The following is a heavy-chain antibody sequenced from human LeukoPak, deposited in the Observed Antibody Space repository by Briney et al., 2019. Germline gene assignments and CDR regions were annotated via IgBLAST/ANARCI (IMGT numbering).Heavy chain of an antibody. CDR1: GFTFSSYA. D-gene: IGHD3-3*01. J-gene: IGHJ6*03. Sequence: PGRSLRLSCAASGFTFSSYAMHWVRQAPGKGLEWVAVISYDGSNKYYADSVKGRFTISRDNSKNTLYLQMNSLRAEDTAVYYCARGTPYYDFWSGPGYMDVWGKGTTVTVSS. CDR2: ISYDGSNK. CDR3: ARGTPYYDFWSGPGYMDV. V-gene: IGHV3-30*01.